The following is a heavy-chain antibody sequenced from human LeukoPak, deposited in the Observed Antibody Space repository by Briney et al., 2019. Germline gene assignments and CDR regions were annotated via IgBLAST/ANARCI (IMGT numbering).Heavy chain of an antibody. V-gene: IGHV3-30*18. Sequence: GGSLRLPCAASGFTFSSYGIHWVRQAPGKGLEWVALISYDGSDKYYVDSVKGRFTISRDNSKNTVFLQMNSLRVEDMAVYYCAKGAAAQGSFDYWGQGTLVTVSS. CDR3: AKGAAAQGSFDY. J-gene: IGHJ4*02. CDR1: GFTFSSYG. CDR2: ISYDGSDK. D-gene: IGHD2-2*01.